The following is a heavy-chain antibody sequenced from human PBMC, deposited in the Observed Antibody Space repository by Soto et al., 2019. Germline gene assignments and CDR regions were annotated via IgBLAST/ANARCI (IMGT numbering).Heavy chain of an antibody. V-gene: IGHV3-23*01. J-gene: IGHJ5*02. Sequence: LRLSCAASGFTFSSYAMSWVRQAPGKGLEWVSAISGSGGSTYYADSVKGRFTISRDNSKNTLYLQMNSLRAEDTAVYYCAKGMDFWSGYYRNWFDPWGQGTLVTVSS. CDR2: ISGSGGST. D-gene: IGHD3-3*01. CDR1: GFTFSSYA. CDR3: AKGMDFWSGYYRNWFDP.